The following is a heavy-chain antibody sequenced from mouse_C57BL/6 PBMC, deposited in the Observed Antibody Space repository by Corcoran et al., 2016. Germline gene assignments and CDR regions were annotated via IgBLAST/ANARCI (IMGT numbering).Heavy chain of an antibody. J-gene: IGHJ2*01. CDR2: INPNNGGT. CDR3: ARGRGSYFDY. V-gene: IGHV1-26*01. Sequence: EVQLQQSGPELVKPGASVKISCKASGYTFTDYYMNWVKQSHGKSLEWIGDINPNNGGTSYNQKFKGKATLTVDKSSSTAYMELRSLTSEDSAVYYCARGRGSYFDYWGQGTTLTVSS. CDR1: GYTFTDYY.